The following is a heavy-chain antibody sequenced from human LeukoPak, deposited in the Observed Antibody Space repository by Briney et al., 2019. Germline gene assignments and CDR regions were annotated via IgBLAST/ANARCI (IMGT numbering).Heavy chain of an antibody. D-gene: IGHD1-26*01. Sequence: PGGSLRLSCEASGFTFDAYAMHWVSQAPGKGLEWVSLINKDGSATYYADSVKGRFTISRDNSKNSLYLQMNSLRSEDTALYYCATWAFYHSLDVWGQGTTVTVSS. CDR3: ATWAFYHSLDV. V-gene: IGHV3-43*02. J-gene: IGHJ6*02. CDR1: GFTFDAYA. CDR2: INKDGSAT.